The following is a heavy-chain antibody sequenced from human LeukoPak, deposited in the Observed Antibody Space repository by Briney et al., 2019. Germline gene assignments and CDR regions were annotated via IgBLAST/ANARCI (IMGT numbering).Heavy chain of an antibody. V-gene: IGHV5-51*01. Sequence: GESLKISCTGSGYSFTSYWIGWVRQMPGKGLEWMGIIYPGDSDTRYSPSFQGQVTISADKSISTAYLQWGSLKASDTAMFYCARSSDSGGYYDYFDYWGQGTLVTVSS. J-gene: IGHJ4*02. D-gene: IGHD3-22*01. CDR1: GYSFTSYW. CDR3: ARSSDSGGYYDYFDY. CDR2: IYPGDSDT.